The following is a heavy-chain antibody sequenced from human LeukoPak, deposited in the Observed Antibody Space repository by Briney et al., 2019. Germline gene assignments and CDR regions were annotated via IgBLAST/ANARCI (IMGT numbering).Heavy chain of an antibody. V-gene: IGHV4-30-2*01. CDR2: IYHSGST. J-gene: IGHJ6*02. Sequence: SETLSLTCAVSGGSISSGGYSWSWIRQPPGKGLEWIGYIYHSGSTYYNPSLKSRVTISVDRSKNQFSLKLSSVTAADTAVYYCARAPRCYDFWSGYQTGYGMDVWGQGTTVTVSS. CDR1: GGSISSGGYS. D-gene: IGHD3-3*01. CDR3: ARAPRCYDFWSGYQTGYGMDV.